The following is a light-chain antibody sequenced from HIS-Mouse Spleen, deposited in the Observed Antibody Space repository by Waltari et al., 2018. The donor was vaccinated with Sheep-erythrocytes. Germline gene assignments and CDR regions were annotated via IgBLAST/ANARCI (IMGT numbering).Light chain of an antibody. Sequence: QSALTQPRSASGSPGQSVTISCTGTSSDVGGYHYVSWYQQHPGKAPKLMIYDVSKRPSGVPDRFSGSKSGNTASLTISGLQAEDEADYYCCSYAGSYNHVFATGTKVTVL. CDR1: SSDVGGYHY. J-gene: IGLJ1*01. V-gene: IGLV2-11*01. CDR2: DVS. CDR3: CSYAGSYNHV.